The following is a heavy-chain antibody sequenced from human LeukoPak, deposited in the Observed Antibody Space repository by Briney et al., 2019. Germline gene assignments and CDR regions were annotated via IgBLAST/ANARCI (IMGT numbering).Heavy chain of an antibody. CDR1: GGSISNYY. V-gene: IGHV4-59*01. Sequence: SETLSLTCTVSGGSISNYYWSWIRQPPGKRLEWIGYIYYSGSTNYNPSLKSRVTISVDTSKNQFSLKLSSVTAADTAVYYCARGTYQPLVNYWGQGTLVTVSS. D-gene: IGHD2-2*01. CDR3: ARGTYQPLVNY. CDR2: IYYSGST. J-gene: IGHJ4*02.